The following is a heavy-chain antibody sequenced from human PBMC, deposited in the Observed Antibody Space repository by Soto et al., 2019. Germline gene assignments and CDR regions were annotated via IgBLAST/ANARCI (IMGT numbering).Heavy chain of an antibody. CDR3: ATRRMTTVTTYNWFDP. CDR1: GGSISSSNW. CDR2: IYHSGST. Sequence: SETLSLTCAVSGGSISSSNWWSWVRQPPGKGLEWIGEIYHSGSTNYNPSLKSRVTISVDKSKNQFSLKLSSVTAADMAVYYCATRRMTTVTTYNWFDPWGQGTLVTVSS. D-gene: IGHD4-4*01. V-gene: IGHV4-4*02. J-gene: IGHJ5*02.